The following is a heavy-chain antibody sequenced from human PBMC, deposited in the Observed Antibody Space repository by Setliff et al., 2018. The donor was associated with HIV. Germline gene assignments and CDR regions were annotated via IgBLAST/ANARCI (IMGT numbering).Heavy chain of an antibody. Sequence: SVKVSCKASGDTFDSLSFSWVRQAPGQGLEWMGRIIPIYGSTNYAQRFQGRVTITADKSTNTAYMELSSLKSEDTAIYYCATGGVIVPAGYSWGQGTLITVSS. V-gene: IGHV1-69*06. CDR1: GDTFDSLS. CDR3: ATGGVIVPAGYS. J-gene: IGHJ4*02. D-gene: IGHD6-19*01. CDR2: IIPIYGST.